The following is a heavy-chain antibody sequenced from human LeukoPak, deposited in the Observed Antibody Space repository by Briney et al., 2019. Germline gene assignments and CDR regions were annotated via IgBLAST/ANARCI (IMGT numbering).Heavy chain of an antibody. D-gene: IGHD6-13*01. CDR2: IYYSGST. CDR3: ARVRYSSSWPYFDY. J-gene: IGHJ4*02. V-gene: IGHV4-39*07. CDR1: GGSISSSSYY. Sequence: SETLSLTCTVSGGSISSSSYYWGWIRQPPGKGLEWIGSIYYSGSTYYNPSLKSRVTISVGTSKNQFSLKLSSVTAADTAVYYCARVRYSSSWPYFDYWGQGTLVTVSS.